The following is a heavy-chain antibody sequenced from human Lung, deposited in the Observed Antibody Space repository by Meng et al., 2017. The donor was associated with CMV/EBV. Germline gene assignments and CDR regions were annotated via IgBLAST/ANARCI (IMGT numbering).Heavy chain of an antibody. D-gene: IGHD3-10*01. V-gene: IGHV4-4*02. Sequence: QGPLRESGPTLVKPSDTLYLTCAVSGDSITNHNWWAWVRQPPGKGLEWIGEIPHRGSSAYNPSLKSRVSMSIDKSKNQFSLKLTSVTAADTAVYHCLRRSGGSVWGQGTLVTVSS. CDR2: IPHRGSS. CDR1: GDSITNHNW. CDR3: LRRSGGSV. J-gene: IGHJ1*01.